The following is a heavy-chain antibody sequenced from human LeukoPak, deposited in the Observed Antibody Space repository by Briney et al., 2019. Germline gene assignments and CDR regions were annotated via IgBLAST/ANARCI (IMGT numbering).Heavy chain of an antibody. CDR2: IKQDGSER. Sequence: GGSLRLSCAASGFTFSSYAMHWVRQAPGKGLEWVANIKQDGSERYDVDSVKGRFTISRDNAKNSLYLQMNSLRAEDTAVYYCARGYGNYGDAFDIWGQGTMVTVSS. CDR1: GFTFSSYA. V-gene: IGHV3-7*04. J-gene: IGHJ3*02. CDR3: ARGYGNYGDAFDI. D-gene: IGHD4-11*01.